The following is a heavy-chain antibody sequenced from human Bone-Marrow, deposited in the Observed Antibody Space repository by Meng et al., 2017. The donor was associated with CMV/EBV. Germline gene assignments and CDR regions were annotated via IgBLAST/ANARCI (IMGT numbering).Heavy chain of an antibody. CDR2: IYYSGST. Sequence: GSLRLSCTVSGGSISSSSYYWGWIRQPPGKGLEWIGSIYYSGSTYYNPSLKSRVTISVDTSKNQFSLKLSSVTAADTAVYYCAVLTGTTSHYYYYGMDVWGQGTTVTVSS. D-gene: IGHD1-7*01. CDR1: GGSISSSSYY. V-gene: IGHV4-39*07. J-gene: IGHJ6*02. CDR3: AVLTGTTSHYYYYGMDV.